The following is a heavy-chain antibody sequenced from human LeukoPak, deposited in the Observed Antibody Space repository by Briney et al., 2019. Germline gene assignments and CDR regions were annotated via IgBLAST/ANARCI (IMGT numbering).Heavy chain of an antibody. J-gene: IGHJ4*02. Sequence: PSQTLSLTCTVSGGSISSGGYYWSWIRQHPGKGLEWIGYIYYSGSTYYNPSLKSRVTISVDTSKNQFSLKLSSVTAADTAVYYCARAKSTVTTYFDYWGQGTLVTVSS. CDR3: ARAKSTVTTYFDY. D-gene: IGHD4-17*01. V-gene: IGHV4-31*03. CDR1: GGSISSGGYY. CDR2: IYYSGST.